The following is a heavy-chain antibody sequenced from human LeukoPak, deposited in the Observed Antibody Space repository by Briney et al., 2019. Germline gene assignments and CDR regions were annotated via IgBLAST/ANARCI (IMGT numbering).Heavy chain of an antibody. CDR3: ARHPSSSVGYYYYMDV. V-gene: IGHV4-4*09. Sequence: SETLSLTCTVSGGSISSYYWGWIRQPPGKGLEWIGYIYTSEGTNYNPSLKSRVTISVDTSKNQFSLKLSSVTAADTAVYYCARHPSSSVGYYYYMDVWGKGTTVTVSS. CDR2: IYTSEGT. CDR1: GGSISSYY. D-gene: IGHD6-6*01. J-gene: IGHJ6*03.